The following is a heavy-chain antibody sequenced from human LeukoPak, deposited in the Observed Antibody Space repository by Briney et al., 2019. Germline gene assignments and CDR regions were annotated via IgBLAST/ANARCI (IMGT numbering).Heavy chain of an antibody. CDR2: TYYKSKWCN. CDR3: ARDADWGYDAFDI. D-gene: IGHD7-27*01. J-gene: IGHJ3*02. Sequence: KSSQTLSLTCALSGDSVSVNSDVWNWIRQSPSRGLEWLGRTYYKSKWCNDYAVSVKSRITISPDTSKNQFSLQLNSVTPEDTAVYYCARDADWGYDAFDIWGQGTMVTVSS. V-gene: IGHV6-1*01. CDR1: GDSVSVNSDV.